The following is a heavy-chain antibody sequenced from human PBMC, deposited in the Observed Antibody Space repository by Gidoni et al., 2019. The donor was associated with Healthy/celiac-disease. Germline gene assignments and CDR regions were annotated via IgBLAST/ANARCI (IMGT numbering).Heavy chain of an antibody. CDR2: IYHSGST. D-gene: IGHD3-22*01. Sequence: QVQLQESGPGLVKPSGTLSLTCAVSGGSISSSNWWSWVRQPPGKGLEWIGEIYHSGSTNYNPSLKSRVTISVDKSKNQFSLKLSSVTAADTAVYYCARDLYYDSSGSTPWYFDLWGRGTLVTVSS. J-gene: IGHJ2*01. CDR3: ARDLYYDSSGSTPWYFDL. CDR1: GGSISSSNW. V-gene: IGHV4-4*02.